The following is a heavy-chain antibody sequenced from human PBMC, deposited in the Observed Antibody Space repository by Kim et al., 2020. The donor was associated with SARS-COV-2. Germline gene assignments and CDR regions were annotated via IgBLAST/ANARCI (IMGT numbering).Heavy chain of an antibody. CDR3: AKGDYGSGSYYYFDY. D-gene: IGHD3-10*01. Sequence: ADSVKGRFSIARDNSKNTLYLQMNSLRAEDTAVYYCAKGDYGSGSYYYFDYWGQGILVTVSS. V-gene: IGHV3-23*01. J-gene: IGHJ4*02.